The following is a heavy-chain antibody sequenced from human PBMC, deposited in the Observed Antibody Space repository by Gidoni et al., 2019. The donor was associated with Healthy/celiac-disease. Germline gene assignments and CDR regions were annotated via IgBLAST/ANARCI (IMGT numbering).Heavy chain of an antibody. D-gene: IGHD6-19*01. J-gene: IGHJ5*02. CDR3: ARSYQYSSGWYGNWFDP. Sequence: QVQLQQWGAGLLKPSETLSPTCAVYGGSFRGYYWSWIRQPPGKGLEWIGEINHSGSTNYHPSLKSRVTISVDTSKNQFSLKLSSVTAADTAVYYCARSYQYSSGWYGNWFDPWGQGTLVTVSS. V-gene: IGHV4-34*01. CDR2: INHSGST. CDR1: GGSFRGYY.